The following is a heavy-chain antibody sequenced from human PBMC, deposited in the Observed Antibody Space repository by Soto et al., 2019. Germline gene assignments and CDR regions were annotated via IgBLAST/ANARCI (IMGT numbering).Heavy chain of an antibody. Sequence: PGESLKISCKGSGYSFTSYWISWVRQMPGKGLEWMGRIDPSDSYTNYSPSFQGHVTISADKSISTAYLQWSSLKASDTAMYYCARHPGFGVVILSDAFDIWGQGTMVTVSS. CDR1: GYSFTSYW. V-gene: IGHV5-10-1*01. CDR2: IDPSDSYT. CDR3: ARHPGFGVVILSDAFDI. J-gene: IGHJ3*02. D-gene: IGHD3-3*01.